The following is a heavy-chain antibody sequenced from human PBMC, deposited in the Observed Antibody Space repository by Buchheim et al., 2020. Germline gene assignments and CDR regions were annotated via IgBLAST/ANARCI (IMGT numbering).Heavy chain of an antibody. CDR1: GFTFSSYS. Sequence: EVQLVESGGGLVQPGGSLRLSCAASGFTFSSYSMNWVRQAPGKGLEWVSSISSSSSYIYYADSVKGRFTIPRDNAKNSLYLQMNSLRAEDTAVYYCARDRYPSPRLQSFPNWFDPWGQGTL. CDR2: ISSSSSYI. J-gene: IGHJ5*02. CDR3: ARDRYPSPRLQSFPNWFDP. V-gene: IGHV3-21*01. D-gene: IGHD4-11*01.